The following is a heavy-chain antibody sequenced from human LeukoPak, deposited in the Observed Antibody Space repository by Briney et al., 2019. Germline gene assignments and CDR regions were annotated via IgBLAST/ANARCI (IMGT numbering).Heavy chain of an antibody. CDR2: ISSSSSYI. J-gene: IGHJ5*02. CDR1: GFTFSSYS. Sequence: PGGSLRLSCAASGFTFSSYSMNWVRQAPGKGLEWGSSISSSSSYIYYADSVKGRFTISRDNAKNSLYLQMNSLRAEDTAVYYCARDRIAARVIDPWGQGTLVTVSS. D-gene: IGHD6-6*01. V-gene: IGHV3-21*01. CDR3: ARDRIAARVIDP.